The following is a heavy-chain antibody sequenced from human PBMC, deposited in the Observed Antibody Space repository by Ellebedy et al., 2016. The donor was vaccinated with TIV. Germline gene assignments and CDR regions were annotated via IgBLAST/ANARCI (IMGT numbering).Heavy chain of an antibody. CDR3: AREWELRA. J-gene: IGHJ4*02. V-gene: IGHV3-33*08. CDR1: GFTFSSYS. CDR2: IWYDGSNK. D-gene: IGHD1-26*01. Sequence: GGSLRLSCAASGFTFSSYSMNWVRQAPGKGLEWVAVIWYDGSNKYYADSVKGRFTISRDNSKNTLYLQMNSLRAEDTAVYYCAREWELRAWGQGTLVTVSS.